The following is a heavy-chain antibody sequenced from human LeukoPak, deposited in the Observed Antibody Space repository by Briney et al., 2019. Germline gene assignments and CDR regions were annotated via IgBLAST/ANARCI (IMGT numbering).Heavy chain of an antibody. CDR1: GYTFTSYY. V-gene: IGHV1-2*02. J-gene: IGHJ6*04. D-gene: IGHD2-15*01. CDR3: ARSKLPVGYCSGGSCYPLYV. CDR2: INPNSGGT. Sequence: ASVKVSCKASGYTFTSYYMHWVRQAPGQGLEWMGWINPNSGGTNYAQKFQGRVTMTRDTSISTAYMELSRLRSDDTAVYYCARSKLPVGYCSGGSCYPLYVWGKGTTVTVSS.